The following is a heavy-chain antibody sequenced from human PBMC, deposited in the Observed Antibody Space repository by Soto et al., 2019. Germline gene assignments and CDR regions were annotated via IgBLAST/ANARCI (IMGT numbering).Heavy chain of an antibody. CDR1: GYIFTNYG. D-gene: IGHD3-22*01. Sequence: GASVKVSCKASGYIFTNYGISWVRQAPGQGLEWMGWSSAYNGNTNYVQNLQDRVTMTTATSTNTVFLELRSLKSDDTAIYYCARDRLRGYDSSGFYSWGQGTMVTVSS. V-gene: IGHV1-18*01. CDR2: SSAYNGNT. J-gene: IGHJ4*02. CDR3: ARDRLRGYDSSGFYS.